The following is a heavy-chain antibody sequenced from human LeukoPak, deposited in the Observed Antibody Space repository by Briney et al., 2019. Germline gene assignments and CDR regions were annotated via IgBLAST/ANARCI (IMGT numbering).Heavy chain of an antibody. J-gene: IGHJ4*02. Sequence: PGGSLRLSCGGSGFSFSTTAMTWVRQAPGKGLEWVSAISGSGSRTNYADCVKGRFTISRDKSRNTLYLQMNTLTVEDTAVYYCAQGYDTSPPTVFDSWGQGTLVTVSS. CDR3: AQGYDTSPPTVFDS. V-gene: IGHV3-23*01. CDR1: GFSFSTTA. CDR2: ISGSGSRT. D-gene: IGHD5-12*01.